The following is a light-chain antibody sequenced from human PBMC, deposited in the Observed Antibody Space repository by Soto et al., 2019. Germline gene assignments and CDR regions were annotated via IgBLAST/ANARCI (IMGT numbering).Light chain of an antibody. Sequence: QMTQSPSTLSASVGDTVTITCRASQSVSDSLAWYQVKPGEAPKLLIFDVSNLETGVPSRFSGSESGTEFSLTIRGLQPDDFATYYCQQYDYSRTFGQGTKVDIK. V-gene: IGKV1-5*01. CDR3: QQYDYSRT. CDR2: DVS. J-gene: IGKJ1*01. CDR1: QSVSDS.